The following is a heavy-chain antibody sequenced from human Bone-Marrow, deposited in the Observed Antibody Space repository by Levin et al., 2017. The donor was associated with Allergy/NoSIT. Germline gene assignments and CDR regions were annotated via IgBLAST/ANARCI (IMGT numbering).Heavy chain of an antibody. CDR2: IRSKAYGGAA. V-gene: IGHV3-49*03. CDR3: TREASNIPTDFRAFDI. CDR1: GFTFGDFA. D-gene: IGHD2-2*02. Sequence: PGGSLRLSCTASGFTFGDFAMSWLRQTPGKGLECIGFIRSKAYGGAAEYAASVKGRFTISRDDSKSIAYLQMNSLKIEDTAIYYCTREASNIPTDFRAFDIWGQGTMVTVSS. J-gene: IGHJ3*02.